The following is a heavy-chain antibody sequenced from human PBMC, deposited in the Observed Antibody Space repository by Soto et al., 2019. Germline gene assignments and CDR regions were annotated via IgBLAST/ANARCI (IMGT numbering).Heavy chain of an antibody. V-gene: IGHV4-59*01. CDR1: GGSISSYY. CDR3: ASRNYYYYYMDV. J-gene: IGHJ6*03. CDR2: IYYSGST. Sequence: SETLSLTCTVSGGSISSYYWSWIRQPPGKGLEWIGYIYYSGSTNYNPSLKSRVTISVDTSKNQFSLKLSSVTAADTAVYYCASRNYYYYYMDVWGKGTTVTVSS.